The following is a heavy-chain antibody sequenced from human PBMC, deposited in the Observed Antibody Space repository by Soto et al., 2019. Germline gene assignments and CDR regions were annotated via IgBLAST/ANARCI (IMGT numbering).Heavy chain of an antibody. V-gene: IGHV4-59*01. CDR1: GGSISSYY. CDR3: ASRNYYYYYMDV. J-gene: IGHJ6*03. CDR2: IYYSGST. Sequence: SETLSLTCTVSGGSISSYYWSWIRQPPGKGLEWIGYIYYSGSTNYNPSLKSRVTISVDTSKNQFSLKLSSVTAADTAVYYCASRNYYYYYMDVWGKGTTVTVSS.